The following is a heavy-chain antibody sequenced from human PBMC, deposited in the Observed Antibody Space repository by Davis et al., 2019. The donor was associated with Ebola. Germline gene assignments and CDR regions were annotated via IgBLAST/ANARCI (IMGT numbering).Heavy chain of an antibody. V-gene: IGHV3-30*03. Sequence: PGGSLRLSCAASGFTFSSYGMHWVRQAPGKGLEWVAVISYDGSNKYYADSVKGRFTISRDNSKNTLYLQMNSLRAEDTAVYYCVAAAAAWGQGTLVTVSS. CDR3: VAAAAA. CDR2: ISYDGSNK. J-gene: IGHJ5*02. D-gene: IGHD6-13*01. CDR1: GFTFSSYG.